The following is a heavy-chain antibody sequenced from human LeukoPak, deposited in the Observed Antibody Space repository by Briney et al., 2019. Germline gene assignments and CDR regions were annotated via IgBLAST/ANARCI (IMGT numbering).Heavy chain of an antibody. Sequence: GGSLRLSCAASGFTFNYYGMHWVRQAPGKGLEWVAFIRYDGNDKYYAKSVKGRFTISRDTSRNTLYLQMNSLRAEDTAVYYCARVPLYCSDGSCYVNYYYYYMDVWGEGTTVTVSS. CDR3: ARVPLYCSDGSCYVNYYYYYMDV. D-gene: IGHD2-15*01. CDR1: GFTFNYYG. J-gene: IGHJ6*03. CDR2: IRYDGNDK. V-gene: IGHV3-30*02.